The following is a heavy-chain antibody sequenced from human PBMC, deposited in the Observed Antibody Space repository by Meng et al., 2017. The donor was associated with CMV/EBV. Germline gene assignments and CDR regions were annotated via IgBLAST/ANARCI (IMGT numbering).Heavy chain of an antibody. CDR2: ISSDGSKA. CDR3: ATDKVGSIAALHY. Sequence: GGSLRLSCAASGFTFSSYAIHWVRQAPGKGLEWVAVISSDGSKAYYADSVRGRFTISRDNSKNTLHLQMVSLRSEDTAVYYCATDKVGSIAALHYWGQGTLVTVSS. J-gene: IGHJ4*02. CDR1: GFTFSSYA. D-gene: IGHD6-6*01. V-gene: IGHV3-30-3*01.